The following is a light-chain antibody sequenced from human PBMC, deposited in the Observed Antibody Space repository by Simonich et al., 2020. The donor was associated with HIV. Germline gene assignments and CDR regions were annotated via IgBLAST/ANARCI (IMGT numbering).Light chain of an antibody. Sequence: QSALTQPPSASGSPGQSVTISCTGTSSDVGDYKYVSWYQQHPGKAPKLMIYEGSKRPSGVPDRFSGSKSGTSASLAITGLQAEDEANYYCQSYDSSLTLGVFGGGTKLTVL. V-gene: IGLV2-8*01. CDR2: EGS. CDR3: QSYDSSLTLGV. J-gene: IGLJ3*02. CDR1: SSDVGDYKY.